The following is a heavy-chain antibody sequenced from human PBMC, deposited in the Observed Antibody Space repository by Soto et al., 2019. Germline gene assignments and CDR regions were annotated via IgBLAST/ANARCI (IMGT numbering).Heavy chain of an antibody. V-gene: IGHV3-23*01. Sequence: GGSLRLSCAASGFTFSSYAMSWVRQAPGKGLEWVSAISGSGGSTYYADSVKGRFTISRDNSKNTLYLQMNSLRAEDTAVYYCAKDSSSSPYYYYGMDVWGQGTTVTVSS. CDR1: GFTFSSYA. CDR2: ISGSGGST. D-gene: IGHD6-6*01. CDR3: AKDSSSSPYYYYGMDV. J-gene: IGHJ6*02.